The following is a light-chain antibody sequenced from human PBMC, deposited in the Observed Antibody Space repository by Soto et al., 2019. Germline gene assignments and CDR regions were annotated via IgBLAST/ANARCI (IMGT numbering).Light chain of an antibody. CDR2: KAS. CDR1: QTISSW. J-gene: IGKJ5*01. CDR3: QYLKGAPTIT. Sequence: DIQMTQSPSTLSGSVGDRGTITCRASQTISSWLAWYQQKPGKAPKLLIYKASSLESGVPSRFSGSGSGTEFSLTITSLQPEDFATYDCQYLKGAPTITFGQGTRLEIK. V-gene: IGKV1-5*03.